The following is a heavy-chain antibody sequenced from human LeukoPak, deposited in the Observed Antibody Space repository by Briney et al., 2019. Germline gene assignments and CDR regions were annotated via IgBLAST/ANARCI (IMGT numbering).Heavy chain of an antibody. D-gene: IGHD6-19*01. J-gene: IGHJ6*02. Sequence: ASVKVSCKASGYTFTSYGISWVRQAPGQGLEWMGWISAYNGNTNYAQKLQGRVTMTTDTSTSTAYMELRSLRSDDTAVYYRARTGYSSGLPPPTYYYYGMDVWGQGTTVTVSS. CDR2: ISAYNGNT. CDR1: GYTFTSYG. V-gene: IGHV1-18*01. CDR3: ARTGYSSGLPPPTYYYYGMDV.